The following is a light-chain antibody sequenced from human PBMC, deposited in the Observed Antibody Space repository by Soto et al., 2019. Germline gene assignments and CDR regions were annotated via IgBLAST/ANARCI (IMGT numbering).Light chain of an antibody. CDR1: SGHNTYT. Sequence: QPVLTQSSSASASLGSSVKLTCTLSSGHNTYTIAWHQQQPGKAPRYLMKLERSGSYDKGSGVPDRFSGSSSGADRYLIISNLQSEDEADYYCETWDSNTHTVFGGGTQLTVL. CDR3: ETWDSNTHTV. CDR2: LERSGSY. J-gene: IGLJ7*01. V-gene: IGLV4-60*03.